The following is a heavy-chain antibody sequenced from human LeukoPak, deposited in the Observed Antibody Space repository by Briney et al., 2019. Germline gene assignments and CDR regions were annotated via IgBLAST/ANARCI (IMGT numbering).Heavy chain of an antibody. D-gene: IGHD1-1*01. V-gene: IGHV3-23*01. Sequence: GGSLRLSCAISGFIFNTNGMNWVRQSPGKGLEWLATIAGGDESTYYADSVKGRFAISRDNSKNTVFLHMNSLSVEDTAVYYYARGVYWSLDYWGQGTPVTVSS. CDR2: IAGGDEST. J-gene: IGHJ4*02. CDR1: GFIFNTNG. CDR3: ARGVYWSLDY.